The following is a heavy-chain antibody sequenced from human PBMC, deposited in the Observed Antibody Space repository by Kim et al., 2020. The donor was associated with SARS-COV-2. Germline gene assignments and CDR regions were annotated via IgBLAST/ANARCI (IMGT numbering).Heavy chain of an antibody. D-gene: IGHD6-13*01. CDR1: GFTFGDYA. J-gene: IGHJ5*02. CDR3: AKDKAAAAFTWFDP. Sequence: GGSLRLSCAASGFTFGDYAMHWVRQAPGKGLEWVSGISWNSGSIGYADSVKGRFAISRDNAKNSLYLQMNSLRAEDTALYYCAKDKAAAAFTWFDPWGQGTLVTVSS. CDR2: ISWNSGSI. V-gene: IGHV3-9*01.